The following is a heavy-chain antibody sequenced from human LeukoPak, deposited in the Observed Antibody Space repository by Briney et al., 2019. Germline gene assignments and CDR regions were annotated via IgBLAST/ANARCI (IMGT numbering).Heavy chain of an antibody. CDR3: ARVSPLPPSVLRFLEWLLPAFDY. J-gene: IGHJ4*02. CDR1: GYTFTSYY. CDR2: INPSGGST. V-gene: IGHV1-46*01. D-gene: IGHD3-3*01. Sequence: ASVKVSCKASGYTFTSYYMHWVRQAPGHAREWMGIINPSGGSTSYAQKFQGRVTMTRDTSTSTAYMELRSLRSDDTAVYYGARVSPLPPSVLRFLEWLLPAFDYWGQGTLVTVSS.